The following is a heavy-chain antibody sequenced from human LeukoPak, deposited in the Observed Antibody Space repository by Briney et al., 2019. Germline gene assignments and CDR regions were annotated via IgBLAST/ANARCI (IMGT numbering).Heavy chain of an antibody. CDR3: ARGPRVPAATYYFDY. V-gene: IGHV4-30-2*01. D-gene: IGHD2-2*01. J-gene: IGHJ4*02. CDR2: IFHSGPS. Sequence: PSETLSLTCAVSGDSISSGDYSWSWIRQPSGKGLEWIGYIFHSGPSYYNPSLKSRVTISVDTSKNQFSLKLSSVTAADTAVYYCARGPRVPAATYYFDYWGQGTLVTVSS. CDR1: GDSISSGDYS.